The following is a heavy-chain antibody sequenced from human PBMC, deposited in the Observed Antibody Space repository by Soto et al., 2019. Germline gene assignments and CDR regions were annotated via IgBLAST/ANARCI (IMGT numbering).Heavy chain of an antibody. CDR1: GGSISNFY. J-gene: IGHJ6*03. Sequence: SETLSLTCTVSGGSISNFYWSWIRQPPGKGLERIGYVYYTGSTSYNPSLKRRVTFSADSSRGHFSLRLNSLTAADTAVYYCARTVLGPDLLADSFVDYYYYMDVWGQGTTVTVS. D-gene: IGHD3-9*01. CDR2: VYYTGST. CDR3: ARTVLGPDLLADSFVDYYYYMDV. V-gene: IGHV4-59*08.